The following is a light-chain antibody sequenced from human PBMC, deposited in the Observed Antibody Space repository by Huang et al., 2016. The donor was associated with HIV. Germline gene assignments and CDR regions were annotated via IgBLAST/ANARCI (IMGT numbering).Light chain of an antibody. CDR2: GAS. V-gene: IGKV3-11*01. CDR1: QSVRHY. CDR3: QESDTWPRLT. J-gene: IGKJ4*01. Sequence: IVLTQTPASLSFSAGERATLSCRASQSVRHYLAWYQHKPGQPPRLLIYGASRRATDIPARFNGSGSGTDFTLSISSLEAEDSALYYCQESDTWPRLTLGGGTKVEIK.